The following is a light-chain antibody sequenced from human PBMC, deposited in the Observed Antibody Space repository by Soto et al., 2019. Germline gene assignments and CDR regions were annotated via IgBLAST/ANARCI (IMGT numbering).Light chain of an antibody. J-gene: IGLJ1*01. V-gene: IGLV2-23*02. CDR2: GVN. CDR3: CSYAGISTFYV. Sequence: QSVLTQPASVSGSPGQSITIPCTGTCSDVGSYNLVSWYQQHPGKAPKLMIYGVNKRPSGVSNRFSGSKSGNTASLTISGLQAEDEADYYCCSYAGISTFYVFGTGTKLTVL. CDR1: CSDVGSYNL.